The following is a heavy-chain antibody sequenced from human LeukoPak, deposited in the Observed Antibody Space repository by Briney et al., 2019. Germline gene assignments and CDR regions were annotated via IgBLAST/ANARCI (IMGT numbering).Heavy chain of an antibody. J-gene: IGHJ5*02. CDR1: GYTFTNYY. CDR3: ARKIVVVPAAIGFDA. Sequence: ASVKVSCKASGYTFTNYYIHWVRQAPGQGLEWMGVINPIGGSTSFAQKFQDRLTMTRDTSTSTLYMDLSDLRYDDTAVYYLARKIVVVPAAIGFDAWGQGTLVTVSS. D-gene: IGHD2-2*01. V-gene: IGHV1-46*01. CDR2: INPIGGST.